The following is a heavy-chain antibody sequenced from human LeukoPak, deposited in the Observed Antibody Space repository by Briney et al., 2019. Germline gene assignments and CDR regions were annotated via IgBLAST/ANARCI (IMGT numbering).Heavy chain of an antibody. CDR3: APNFLGDDI. CDR1: GGSISSGSYY. V-gene: IGHV4-61*02. J-gene: IGHJ3*02. Sequence: SETLSLTCTVSGGSISSGSYYWSWIRQPAGKGLEGIGRIYTSGSTNYNPSLKSRVPISVDTSTNQFSLKLSSVTAADTAVYYCAPNFLGDDIWGQGTMVTVSS. D-gene: IGHD3-16*01. CDR2: IYTSGST.